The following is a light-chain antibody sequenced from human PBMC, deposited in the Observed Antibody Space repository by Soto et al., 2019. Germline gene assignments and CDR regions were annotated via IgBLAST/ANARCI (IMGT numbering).Light chain of an antibody. J-gene: IGKJ1*01. V-gene: IGKV3-15*01. Sequence: EIIMSQSPATVSVSPGERATLSCRASQSVDSNVGWYQQKPGQPPRLLIYDASTRATGIPARISGSGSGTEFTLPISSLASEDFAVYYSQEENNWPTSGQGTKL. CDR2: DAS. CDR1: QSVDSN. CDR3: QEENNWPT.